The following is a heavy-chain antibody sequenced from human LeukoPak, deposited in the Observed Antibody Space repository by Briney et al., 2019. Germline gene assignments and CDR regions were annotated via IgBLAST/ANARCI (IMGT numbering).Heavy chain of an antibody. V-gene: IGHV3-21*01. J-gene: IGHJ4*02. D-gene: IGHD3-3*01. CDR2: ISSSSSYI. CDR3: ARRPYYDFWSGYYNDY. CDR1: GFTFSSYS. Sequence: GSLGLSCAASGFTFSSYSMNWVRQAPGKGLEWVSSISSSSSYIYYADSVKGRFTISRDNAKNSLYLQMNSLRAEDTAVYYCARRPYYDFWSGYYNDYWGQGTLVTVSS.